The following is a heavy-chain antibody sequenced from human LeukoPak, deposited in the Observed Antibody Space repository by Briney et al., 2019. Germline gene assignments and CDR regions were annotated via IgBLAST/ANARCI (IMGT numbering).Heavy chain of an antibody. CDR2: IIPILGIA. J-gene: IGHJ6*02. CDR3: ARGGDYANGMDV. D-gene: IGHD4-17*01. Sequence: SVKVSCKASGCTFSSYGISWVRQAPGQGLEWMGRIIPILGIANYAQKFQGRVTITADKSTSTAYMEMSSLRCEDTAVYYCARGGDYANGMDVWGQGTTVTVSS. V-gene: IGHV1-69*04. CDR1: GCTFSSYG.